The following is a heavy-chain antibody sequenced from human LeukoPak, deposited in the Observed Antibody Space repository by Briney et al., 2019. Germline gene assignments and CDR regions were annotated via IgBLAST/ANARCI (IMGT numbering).Heavy chain of an antibody. D-gene: IGHD3-16*02. CDR3: ARDIELST. Sequence: PGGSLRLSCAASGFTVSSNYMSWVRQAPGKGLEWVSLISYSGYNAYYADSVRGRFTISRDNSKDTLYLHMHSLRAEDTAIYYCARDIELSTWGLGTMVTVSS. V-gene: IGHV3-53*01. CDR1: GFTVSSNY. J-gene: IGHJ3*01. CDR2: ISYSGYNA.